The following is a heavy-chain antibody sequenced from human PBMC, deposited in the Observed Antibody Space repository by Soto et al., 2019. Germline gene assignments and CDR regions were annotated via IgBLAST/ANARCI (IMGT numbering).Heavy chain of an antibody. J-gene: IGHJ5*02. D-gene: IGHD3-9*01. CDR2: IYHSGST. Sequence: SETLSLTCAVSGGSISSGGYSWSWTRQPPGKGLEWIGYIYHSGSTYYNPSLKSRVTISVDRSKNQFSLKLSSVTAADTAVYYCARANYDILTGYYRKPGNWFDPWGQGTLVTVSS. V-gene: IGHV4-30-2*01. CDR3: ARANYDILTGYYRKPGNWFDP. CDR1: GGSISSGGYS.